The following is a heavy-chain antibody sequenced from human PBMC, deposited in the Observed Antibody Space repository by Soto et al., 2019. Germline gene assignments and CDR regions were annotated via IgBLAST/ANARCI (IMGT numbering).Heavy chain of an antibody. CDR3: ARRLGPSDYDYVWGSYRDPPDYYYGMDV. J-gene: IGHJ6*02. CDR2: IYYSGST. V-gene: IGHV4-39*01. CDR1: GGSISSSSYY. D-gene: IGHD3-16*02. Sequence: PSETLSLTCTVSGGSISSSSYYWGWIRQPPGKGLEWIGSIYYSGSTYYNPSLKSRVTISVDTSKNQFSLKLSSVTAADTAVYYCARRLGPSDYDYVWGSYRDPPDYYYGMDVWGQGTTVTVSS.